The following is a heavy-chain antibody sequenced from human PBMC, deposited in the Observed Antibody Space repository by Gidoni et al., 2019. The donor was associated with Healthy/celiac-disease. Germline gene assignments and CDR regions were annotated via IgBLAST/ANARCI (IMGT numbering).Heavy chain of an antibody. CDR2: ISSSGSTI. CDR3: ARDGYCTGGVCYTTLGY. J-gene: IGHJ4*02. D-gene: IGHD2-8*02. V-gene: IGHV3-11*01. Sequence: QVQLVEAGVGLVMPGGSLRLSCAASGFTFSDYYMSWIRQAPGKGLEWVSYISSSGSTIYYADSVKGRCTISRDNAKNSLYLQMNSLRAEDTAVYYCARDGYCTGGVCYTTLGYWGQGTLVTVSS. CDR1: GFTFSDYY.